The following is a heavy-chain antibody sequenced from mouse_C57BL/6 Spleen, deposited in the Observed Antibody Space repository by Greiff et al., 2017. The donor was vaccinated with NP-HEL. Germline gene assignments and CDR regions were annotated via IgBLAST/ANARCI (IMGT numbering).Heavy chain of an antibody. J-gene: IGHJ3*01. Sequence: VQLQQSGAELVRPGASVKLSCKASGYTFTDYYINWVKQRPGKGLEWIARIYPGSGNTNYNEKFKGKATLTAEKSTSTAYMQLRILTSEDSAVYLCAREGAYYSNYGSWLAYWGQGTLVTVSA. CDR1: GYTFTDYY. D-gene: IGHD2-5*01. CDR3: AREGAYYSNYGSWLAY. CDR2: IYPGSGNT. V-gene: IGHV1-76*01.